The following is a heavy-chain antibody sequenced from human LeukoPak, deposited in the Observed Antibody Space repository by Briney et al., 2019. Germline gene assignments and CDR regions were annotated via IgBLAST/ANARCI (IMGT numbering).Heavy chain of an antibody. CDR1: GGSISSGAYY. J-gene: IGHJ4*02. CDR2: ILHSGST. Sequence: SETLSLTCTVSGGSISSGAYYWSWIRQHPGKGLEWIGYILHSGSTYYNPSLKSRITISVNTSKNQFSLNLTSVTAADTAVYYCARGSTYADYVFDYWGQGTLVTVSS. D-gene: IGHD4-17*01. V-gene: IGHV4-31*03. CDR3: ARGSTYADYVFDY.